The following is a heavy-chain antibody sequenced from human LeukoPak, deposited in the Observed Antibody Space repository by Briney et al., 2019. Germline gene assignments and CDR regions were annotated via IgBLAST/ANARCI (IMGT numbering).Heavy chain of an antibody. CDR2: ISAYNGNT. Sequence: ASVKVSCKASGYTFTSYGISWVRQAPGQGLEWMGWISAYNGNTNYAQKLQGRVTMTTDTSTSTAYMELRSLRSEGTAVYYCARGSLPSQNYYDSSGYYYEGDYWGQGTLVTVSS. CDR1: GYTFTSYG. CDR3: ARGSLPSQNYYDSSGYYYEGDY. D-gene: IGHD3-22*01. V-gene: IGHV1-18*01. J-gene: IGHJ4*02.